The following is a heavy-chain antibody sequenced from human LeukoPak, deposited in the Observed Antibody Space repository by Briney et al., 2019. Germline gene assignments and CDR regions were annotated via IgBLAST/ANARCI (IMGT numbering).Heavy chain of an antibody. D-gene: IGHD1-1*01. CDR1: GGSISSSSYY. Sequence: SETLSLTCTVAGGSISSSSYYLGWIRQPPGKGLEWVVYIYYSGSTNYNPSLKSRVTISVDTSKNQFSLKLSSVTAADTAVYYCARQGWKRAFDIWGQGTMVTVSS. CDR2: IYYSGST. J-gene: IGHJ3*02. V-gene: IGHV4-61*05. CDR3: ARQGWKRAFDI.